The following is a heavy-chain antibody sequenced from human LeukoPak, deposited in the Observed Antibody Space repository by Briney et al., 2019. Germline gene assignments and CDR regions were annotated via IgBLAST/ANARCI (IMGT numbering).Heavy chain of an antibody. Sequence: SVKVSCKASGGTFSSYAISWGRQAPGQGLEWMGGIIPIFGTANYAQKFQGRVTITADESTITAYLEPSSLVCEESAVSYCASGLLRYFDWPYDYWGQGTLVTVSS. J-gene: IGHJ4*02. CDR1: GGTFSSYA. CDR2: IIPIFGTA. D-gene: IGHD3-9*01. V-gene: IGHV1-69*13. CDR3: ASGLLRYFDWPYDY.